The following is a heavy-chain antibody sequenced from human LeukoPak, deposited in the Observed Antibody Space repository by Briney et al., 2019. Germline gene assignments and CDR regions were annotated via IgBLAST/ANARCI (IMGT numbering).Heavy chain of an antibody. Sequence: SVKVSCKASGGTFSSYAISWVRQAPGQGLEWMGGIIPIFGTANYAQKFQGRVTITADESTSTAYMELSSLRSEDTAVYYCARDRGDDTVSYFDYWGQGTLVTVSS. CDR3: ARDRGDDTVSYFDY. CDR1: GGTFSSYA. CDR2: IIPIFGTA. D-gene: IGHD3-22*01. J-gene: IGHJ4*02. V-gene: IGHV1-69*01.